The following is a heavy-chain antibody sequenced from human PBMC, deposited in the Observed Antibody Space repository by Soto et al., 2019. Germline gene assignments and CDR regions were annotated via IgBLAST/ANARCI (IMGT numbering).Heavy chain of an antibody. CDR1: GFTFSNYA. CDR3: AKDNSYYYDSSGYYFFH. V-gene: IGHV3-23*01. J-gene: IGHJ4*02. CDR2: ITGSATTT. Sequence: DVQLLESGGGLVQPGWSLRLSCTASGFTFSNYAMSWVRQAPGKGLEWVSAITGSATTTYYADSVKGRFTISRDNSQNTLYLQMSSLRAEDTAIYYCAKDNSYYYDSSGYYFFHWGQGTLVTVSS. D-gene: IGHD3-22*01.